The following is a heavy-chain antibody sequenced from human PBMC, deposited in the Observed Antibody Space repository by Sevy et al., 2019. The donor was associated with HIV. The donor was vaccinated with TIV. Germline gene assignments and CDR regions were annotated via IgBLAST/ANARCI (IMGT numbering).Heavy chain of an antibody. J-gene: IGHJ4*02. CDR3: ANGLRLAAAEYYFDY. Sequence: GGSLRLSCAASGFTFSSYGMHWVRQAPGKGLEWVAVISYDGSNKYYADSVKGRFTISRDNSKNTLYLQMNSLRAEDTAVYYCANGLRLAAAEYYFDYWGQGTLVTVSS. CDR1: GFTFSSYG. CDR2: ISYDGSNK. V-gene: IGHV3-30*18. D-gene: IGHD6-13*01.